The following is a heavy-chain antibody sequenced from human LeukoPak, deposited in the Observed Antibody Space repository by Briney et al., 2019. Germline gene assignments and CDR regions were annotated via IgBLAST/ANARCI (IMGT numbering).Heavy chain of an antibody. V-gene: IGHV3-7*03. CDR3: ARDQYYSSSD. Sequence: GGSLRLSCAASGFTFSNYWMSWVRQAPGKGLEWVANIKEDGSEEYYVDAVKGRFTISRDNAKKSLFLQMNSLRAEDTAVYYCARDQYYSSSDWGQGTLVTVSS. D-gene: IGHD6-19*01. CDR2: IKEDGSEE. CDR1: GFTFSNYW. J-gene: IGHJ4*02.